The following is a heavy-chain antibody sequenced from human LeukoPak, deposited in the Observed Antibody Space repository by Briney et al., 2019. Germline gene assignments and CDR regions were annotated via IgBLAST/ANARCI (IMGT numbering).Heavy chain of an antibody. D-gene: IGHD1-1*01. CDR3: ATSRAWNLFDY. CDR2: IKSDGSGT. J-gene: IGHJ4*02. CDR1: GFTSSSYW. V-gene: IGHV3-74*01. Sequence: PGGSLRLSCAASGFTSSSYWMHWVRQAPGKGLVWVSRIKSDGSGTSYADPVKGRFTISRDNAKNTLYLQMNSLRAEDTAVYYCATSRAWNLFDYWGQGTLVTVSS.